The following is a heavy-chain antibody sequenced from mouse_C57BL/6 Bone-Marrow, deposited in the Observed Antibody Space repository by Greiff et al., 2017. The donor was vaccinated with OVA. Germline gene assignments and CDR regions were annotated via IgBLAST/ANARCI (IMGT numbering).Heavy chain of an antibody. Sequence: QVQLQQSGSELRSPGSSVKLSCKDFDSEVFPIAYMSWVRQKPGHGFEWIGGILPSIGRTIYGEKFEDKATLDADTLSNTAYLELNSLTSEDSAIYYCARPGYGSSWGYFDVWGTGTTVTVSS. CDR1: DSEVFPIAY. CDR2: ILPSIGRT. J-gene: IGHJ1*03. D-gene: IGHD1-1*01. V-gene: IGHV15-2*01. CDR3: ARPGYGSSWGYFDV.